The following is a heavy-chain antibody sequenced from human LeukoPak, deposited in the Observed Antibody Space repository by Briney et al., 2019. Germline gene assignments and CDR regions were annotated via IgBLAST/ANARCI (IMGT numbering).Heavy chain of an antibody. V-gene: IGHV3-48*03. CDR2: ISSSANTI. CDR3: AREGGYDRLEY. J-gene: IGHJ4*02. D-gene: IGHD5-12*01. CDR1: GFTFSNSE. Sequence: GGSLRLSCAASGFTFSNSEMNWVRQAPGKGLELLSYISSSANTIDYADSVKGRFTISRDNAKNSLYLQMNSLRAEDMGVYYCAREGGYDRLEYWGQGTLVTVSS.